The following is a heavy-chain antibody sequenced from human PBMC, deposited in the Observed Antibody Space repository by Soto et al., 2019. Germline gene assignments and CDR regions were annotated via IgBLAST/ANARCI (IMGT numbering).Heavy chain of an antibody. J-gene: IGHJ1*01. CDR1: GGSISSYY. D-gene: IGHD2-15*01. CDR2: IYYSGST. V-gene: IGHV4-59*01. Sequence: SETLSLTCTVSGGSISSYYWSWIRQPPGKGLEWIGYIYYSGSTNYNPSLKSRVTISVDTSKNQFSLKLSSVTAADTAVYYCAGENCSGGSCYSPKQWLAHFQHWGQGTLVTVSS. CDR3: AGENCSGGSCYSPKQWLAHFQH.